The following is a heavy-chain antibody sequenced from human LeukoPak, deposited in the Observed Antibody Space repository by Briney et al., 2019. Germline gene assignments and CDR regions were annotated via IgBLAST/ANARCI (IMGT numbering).Heavy chain of an antibody. CDR1: GFTFSGYE. J-gene: IGHJ4*02. CDR2: ICGRGRTK. V-gene: IGHV3-48*03. Sequence: PGGSLRLSCAASGFTFSGYEMNWVCQAPGKGLEWISYICGRGRTKYYADSVKGRFTISRDNAKNSLYLQMNSLRAEDTAVYYCARDGDTAMVTDYFDYWGQGTLVTVSS. CDR3: ARDGDTAMVTDYFDY. D-gene: IGHD5-18*01.